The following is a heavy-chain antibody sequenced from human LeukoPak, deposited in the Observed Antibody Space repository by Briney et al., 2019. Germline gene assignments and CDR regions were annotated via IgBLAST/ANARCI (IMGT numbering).Heavy chain of an antibody. V-gene: IGHV1-18*01. J-gene: IGHJ5*02. CDR2: ISAYNGNT. CDR1: GYTFTSYG. CDR3: ARTTITYYYDSSGSLPSNWFDP. Sequence: GASVKVSCKASGYTFTSYGISWVRQAPGQGLEWMGWISAYNGNTNYAQKLQGRVTMTTDTSTSTAYMELRSLRSDDTAVYYCARTTITYYYDSSGSLPSNWFDPWGQGTLVTVSS. D-gene: IGHD3-22*01.